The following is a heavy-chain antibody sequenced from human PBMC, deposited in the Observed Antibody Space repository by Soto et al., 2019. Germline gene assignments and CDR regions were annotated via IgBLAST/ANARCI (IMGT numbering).Heavy chain of an antibody. D-gene: IGHD6-13*01. CDR1: GYTFTSYD. V-gene: IGHV1-8*01. Sequence: QVQLVQSGAEVKKPGASVKVSCKASGYTFTSYDLNWVRQATGQGLEWMGWMNPNSGNTGYAQKFQGRVTMTSNTSISTAYMELCSLRSEDTAVYYCARRGYSSSWYYYYYYGMDVWGQGTTVTVSS. J-gene: IGHJ6*02. CDR2: MNPNSGNT. CDR3: ARRGYSSSWYYYYYYGMDV.